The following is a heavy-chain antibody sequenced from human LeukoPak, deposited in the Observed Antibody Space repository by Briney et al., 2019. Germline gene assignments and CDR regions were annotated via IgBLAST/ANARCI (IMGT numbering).Heavy chain of an antibody. J-gene: IGHJ4*02. CDR2: ISGSGGST. V-gene: IGHV3-23*01. CDR3: AKGRGYCSSTSCYRGGTSFDY. Sequence: PGGSLRLSCAASGFTFSSYAMSWVRQAPGKGLEWVSAISGSGGSTYYADSVKGRFTISRDNSKNTPYLQMNSLRAEDTAVYYCAKGRGYCSSTSCYRGGTSFDYWGQGTLVTVSS. D-gene: IGHD2-2*01. CDR1: GFTFSSYA.